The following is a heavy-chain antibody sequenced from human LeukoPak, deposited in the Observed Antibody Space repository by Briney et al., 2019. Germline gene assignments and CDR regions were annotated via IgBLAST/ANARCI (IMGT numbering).Heavy chain of an antibody. D-gene: IGHD2-21*02. Sequence: GGSLRLSCAASGFTFSSHWMHWVRQAPGKGLVWVSGISSDGSRPRYADSVNGRFTISRDNSKNTLYLQMNNLGVEDTAVYYCARDRLNRADCGTDCYSAVFDYWGQGALVTVSS. CDR2: ISSDGSRP. V-gene: IGHV3-74*01. J-gene: IGHJ4*02. CDR1: GFTFSSHW. CDR3: ARDRLNRADCGTDCYSAVFDY.